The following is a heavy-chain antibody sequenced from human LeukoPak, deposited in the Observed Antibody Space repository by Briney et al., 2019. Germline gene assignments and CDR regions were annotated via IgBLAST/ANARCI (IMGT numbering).Heavy chain of an antibody. CDR2: IKQDGSEK. J-gene: IGHJ4*02. Sequence: GGSLRLSCAASGFTFSGYSGYTMNWVRQAPGKGLEWVANIKQDGSEKDYVDSVKGRFTISRDTAKSSLYLQMNSLRAADTTVYYCARDHGLDYWGQGTLVTVSS. CDR3: ARDHGLDY. CDR1: GFTFSGYS. V-gene: IGHV3-7*01.